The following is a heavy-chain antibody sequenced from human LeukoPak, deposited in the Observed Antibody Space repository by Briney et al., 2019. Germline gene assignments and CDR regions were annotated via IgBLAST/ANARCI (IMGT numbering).Heavy chain of an antibody. J-gene: IGHJ4*02. D-gene: IGHD6-19*01. Sequence: PSETLSLTCTVSGGSISSGDYYWSWIRQPPGKGLEWIGYIYYSGSTNYNPSLKSRVTISVDTSKNQFSLKLSSVTAADTAVYYCASTLISSGWYWYFDYWGQGTLVTVSP. CDR3: ASTLISSGWYWYFDY. CDR2: IYYSGST. V-gene: IGHV4-61*08. CDR1: GGSISSGDYY.